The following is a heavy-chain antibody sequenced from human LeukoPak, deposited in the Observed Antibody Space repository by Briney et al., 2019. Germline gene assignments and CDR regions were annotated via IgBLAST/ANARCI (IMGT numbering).Heavy chain of an antibody. CDR1: GYTFTSYY. V-gene: IGHV1-46*01. D-gene: IGHD6-19*01. CDR3: ARTYRLDRVAAELDY. Sequence: ASVKVSCKASGYTFTSYYMHWVRQAPGQGLEWMGIINPSGGSTSYAQKFQGRVTITADESTSTAYMELSSLRSEDTAVYYCARTYRLDRVAAELDYWGQGTLVTVSS. CDR2: INPSGGST. J-gene: IGHJ4*02.